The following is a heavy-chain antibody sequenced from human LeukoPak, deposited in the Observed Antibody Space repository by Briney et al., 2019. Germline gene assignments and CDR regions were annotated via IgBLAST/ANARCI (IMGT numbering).Heavy chain of an antibody. CDR3: ASHYYGSGSPLYYYYYMDV. V-gene: IGHV4-34*01. J-gene: IGHJ6*03. CDR2: INHSGST. CDR1: GGSISSYY. D-gene: IGHD3-10*01. Sequence: SETLSLTCTVSGGSISSYYWSWIRQPPGKGLEWIGEINHSGSTNYNPSLKSRVTISVDTSKNQFSLKLSSVTAADTAVYYCASHYYGSGSPLYYYYYMDVWGKGTTVTISS.